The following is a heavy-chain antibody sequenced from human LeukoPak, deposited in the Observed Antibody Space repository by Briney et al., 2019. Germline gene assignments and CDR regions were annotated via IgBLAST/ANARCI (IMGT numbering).Heavy chain of an antibody. Sequence: GGSLRLSCVASGFTFNTYGMHWVRQAPGKGLEWVAGISNDGSSKDYADSEKGRFTISRDKSKNTVYLQMNSLRVEDTAVYYCAKAAYCTSTSCHFSGYAQRPLDSWGQGTLVTVSS. D-gene: IGHD2-2*01. CDR1: GFTFNTYG. V-gene: IGHV3-30*18. J-gene: IGHJ4*02. CDR2: ISNDGSSK. CDR3: AKAAYCTSTSCHFSGYAQRPLDS.